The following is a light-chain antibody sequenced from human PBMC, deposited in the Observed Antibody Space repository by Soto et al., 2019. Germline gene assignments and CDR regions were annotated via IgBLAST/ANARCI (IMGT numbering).Light chain of an antibody. Sequence: QSALTQPPSASGSPGQSVTISCTGTSSDVGRHNYVSWYQQHPGKAPKLIIYEGSRRPSGISHRFSGSRSGNTASLTISGLRAEDEADYYCCSYANSDSFVFGTGTKLTVL. J-gene: IGLJ1*01. V-gene: IGLV2-8*01. CDR3: CSYANSDSFV. CDR1: SSDVGRHNY. CDR2: EGS.